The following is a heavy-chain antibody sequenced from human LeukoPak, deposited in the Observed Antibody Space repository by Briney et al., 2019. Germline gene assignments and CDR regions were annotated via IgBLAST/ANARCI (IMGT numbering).Heavy chain of an antibody. J-gene: IGHJ5*02. CDR3: ARTSGENWFDP. CDR1: GYTFTDYY. Sequence: GASVKVSCKASGYTFTDYYMHWVRQAPGQGLEWLGWINPNSGGTNYAQKFQGRVTMTRDTSISTAYMELSRLRSDDTAVYYCARTSGENWFDPWGEGTLVTVSS. CDR2: INPNSGGT. V-gene: IGHV1-2*02. D-gene: IGHD4-17*01.